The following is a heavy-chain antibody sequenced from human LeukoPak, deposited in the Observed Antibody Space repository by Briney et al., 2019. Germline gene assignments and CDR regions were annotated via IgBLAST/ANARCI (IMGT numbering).Heavy chain of an antibody. CDR1: GYTLTELS. V-gene: IGHV1-24*01. Sequence: GASVKVSCKVSGYTLTELSMHWVRQAPGKGLEWMGGFDPEDGETIYAQKFQGRVTMTEDTSTDTAYMELSSLRSEHTAVYYCATEDVVPAAMLAFDIWGQGTMVTVSS. D-gene: IGHD2-2*01. CDR2: FDPEDGET. CDR3: ATEDVVPAAMLAFDI. J-gene: IGHJ3*02.